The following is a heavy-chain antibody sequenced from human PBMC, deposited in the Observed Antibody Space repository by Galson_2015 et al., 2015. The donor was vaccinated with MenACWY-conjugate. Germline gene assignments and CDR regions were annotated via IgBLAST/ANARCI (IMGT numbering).Heavy chain of an antibody. V-gene: IGHV3-74*01. CDR2: IKADGSFS. Sequence: SLRLSCAASGFTFNNYWMHWVRQPPGKGLEWISYIKADGSFSNYADSVKGRFTISIDNAKNMVYLQMDGLGDEDTAVYFCARVNNWSFDSWGQGTLVTVSS. D-gene: IGHD1-1*01. J-gene: IGHJ4*02. CDR1: GFTFNNYW. CDR3: ARVNNWSFDS.